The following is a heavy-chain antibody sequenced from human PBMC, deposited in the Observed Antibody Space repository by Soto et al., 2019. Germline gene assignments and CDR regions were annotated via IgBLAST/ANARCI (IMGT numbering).Heavy chain of an antibody. V-gene: IGHV3-7*04. CDR3: ARGDYYDSSGPFSDAFDI. CDR1: GFTFSSYW. D-gene: IGHD3-22*01. Sequence: GGSLRLSCAASGFTFSSYWMSWVRQTPGKGLEWVANIKPDGSEKWYVDSVKGRFTISRDNAKNSLYLQMNSLRAEDTAVYYCARGDYYDSSGPFSDAFDIWGQGTMVTVSS. CDR2: IKPDGSEK. J-gene: IGHJ3*02.